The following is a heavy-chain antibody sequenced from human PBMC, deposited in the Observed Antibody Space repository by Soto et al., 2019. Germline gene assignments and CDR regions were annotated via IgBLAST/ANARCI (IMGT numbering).Heavy chain of an antibody. CDR1: GGSISSRDHY. D-gene: IGHD3-16*01. CDR2: IHYSGST. Sequence: SETLSLTCTVSGGSISSRDHYWGWIRQPPGKGLEWIGSIHYSGSTHYNPSLKSRVTISVDTSKNQFSLKLSSVTAADTAVYYCARSWFGHQVHWFDSWGQGTLVTVSS. CDR3: ARSWFGHQVHWFDS. V-gene: IGHV4-39*01. J-gene: IGHJ5*01.